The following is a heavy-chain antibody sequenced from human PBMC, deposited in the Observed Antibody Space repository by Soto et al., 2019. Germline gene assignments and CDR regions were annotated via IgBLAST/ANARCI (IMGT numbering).Heavy chain of an antibody. Sequence: SETLSLTCSVSGDFISNTTYYWGWVRQAPGKGLEWVGSIYFSGSGTPHYNPSLKSRVTISVDTSKNQFSLKLTSVTAADTAVYYCARPGYSFGTSGYYPFDYWGQGTLVTVSS. CDR2: IYFSGSGTP. J-gene: IGHJ4*02. CDR1: GDFISNTTYY. D-gene: IGHD3-22*01. V-gene: IGHV4-39*01. CDR3: ARPGYSFGTSGYYPFDY.